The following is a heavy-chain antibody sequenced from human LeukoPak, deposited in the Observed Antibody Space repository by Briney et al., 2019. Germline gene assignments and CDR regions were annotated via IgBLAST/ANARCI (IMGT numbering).Heavy chain of an antibody. CDR2: MYSGGNT. CDR1: GFIVSSNY. Sequence: GGSLRLSCAASGFIVSSNYMTWVRPARGRGRECLSVMYSGGNTYYAASVEGRFTISRDNSKNTVYLQMNSLRAEDTAVYFCARGGPGVFAYWGQGALVTVSS. J-gene: IGHJ4*02. D-gene: IGHD3-10*01. V-gene: IGHV3-53*01. CDR3: ARGGPGVFAY.